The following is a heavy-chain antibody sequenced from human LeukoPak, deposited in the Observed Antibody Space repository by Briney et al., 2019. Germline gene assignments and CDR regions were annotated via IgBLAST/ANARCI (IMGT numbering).Heavy chain of an antibody. Sequence: GGSLRLSCAVSGFTFSSYWMSWVRQAPGKGLEWVANIKQDGSEKYYVDSVKGRFTISRDNATNSLYPQMNSLRAEDTAVYYCARDDRGNWFDPWGQGTLVTVSS. CDR1: GFTFSSYW. CDR3: ARDDRGNWFDP. V-gene: IGHV3-7*01. CDR2: IKQDGSEK. J-gene: IGHJ5*02.